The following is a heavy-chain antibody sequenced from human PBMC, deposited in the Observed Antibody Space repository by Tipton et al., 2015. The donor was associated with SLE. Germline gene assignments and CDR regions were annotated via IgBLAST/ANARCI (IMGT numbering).Heavy chain of an antibody. D-gene: IGHD4-17*01. CDR3: ARDRDGDDRDVLDI. J-gene: IGHJ3*02. CDR2: IYDSGSP. Sequence: TLSLTCSVSGDSISSYYWSWIRQPPGKGLEWIGNIYDSGSPNYNPSLKSRVTISVDTSKNQFSLKLRSVTAADTALSYCARDRDGDDRDVLDIWGQGTLVTVSS. CDR1: GDSISSYY. V-gene: IGHV4-59*01.